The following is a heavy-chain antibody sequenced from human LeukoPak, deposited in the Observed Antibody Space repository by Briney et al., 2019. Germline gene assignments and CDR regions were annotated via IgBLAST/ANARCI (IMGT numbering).Heavy chain of an antibody. CDR3: ARETSQKGAHYMDV. D-gene: IGHD3-16*01. J-gene: IGHJ6*03. V-gene: IGHV4-38-2*02. CDR1: GYSISSGYY. CDR2: IYHSGSP. Sequence: PSETLSLTCTVSGYSISSGYYWGWIRQPPGKGLEWIGSIYHSGSPYYNPSLKSRVTISVDTSKNQFSLKLSSVTAADTAVYYCARETSQKGAHYMDVWGKGTTVTVSS.